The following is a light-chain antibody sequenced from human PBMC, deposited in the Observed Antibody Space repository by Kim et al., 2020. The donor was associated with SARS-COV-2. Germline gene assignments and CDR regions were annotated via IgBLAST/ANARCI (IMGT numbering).Light chain of an antibody. CDR2: GAS. J-gene: IGKJ4*01. CDR3: QQYNDWPLLT. Sequence: IVMTQSPATLSVSPGERVTLSCRASQSVKNNLAWYQQRPGQAPRLLIYGASTRATDIPARFSGSGSGTEFTLTIRSLQAEDVAVYYCQQYNDWPLLTFGGGTELEIK. V-gene: IGKV3-15*01. CDR1: QSVKNN.